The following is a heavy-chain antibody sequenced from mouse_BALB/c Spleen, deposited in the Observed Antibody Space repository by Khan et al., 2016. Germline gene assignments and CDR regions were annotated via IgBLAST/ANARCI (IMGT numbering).Heavy chain of an antibody. J-gene: IGHJ3*01. D-gene: IGHD2-4*01. CDR2: ISDGGSYT. V-gene: IGHV5-4*02. CDR3: AREGLRRGFAY. Sequence: VELVESGGGLVKPGGSLKLSCAASGFTFSDYYMYWVRQTPEKRLEWVATISDGGSYTYYPDSVKGRFTISRDNVKNNLYLQMSSLKSEDTAMYYCAREGLRRGFAYWGQGTLVTVSA. CDR1: GFTFSDYY.